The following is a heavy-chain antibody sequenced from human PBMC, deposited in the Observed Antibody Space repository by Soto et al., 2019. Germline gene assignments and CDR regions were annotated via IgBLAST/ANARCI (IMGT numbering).Heavy chain of an antibody. CDR2: ISAYNGNT. CDR3: ERASSSSCHDY. V-gene: IGHV1-18*01. J-gene: IGHJ4*02. D-gene: IGHD6-13*01. CDR1: GYSFTSYG. Sequence: DSVKVSCKASGYSFTSYGISWVRQAPGQGLEWMGWISAYNGNTKYAQKFQGRVTMTTDTSTSTAYMELRSLRSDDTAVYYCERASSSSCHDYWRQGPLVTVSS.